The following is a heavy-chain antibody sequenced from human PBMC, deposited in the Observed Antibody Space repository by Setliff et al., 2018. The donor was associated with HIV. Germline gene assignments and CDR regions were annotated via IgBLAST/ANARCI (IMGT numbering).Heavy chain of an antibody. J-gene: IGHJ4*02. CDR3: AKDSNINYDYVWGSPTYYFDY. V-gene: IGHV3-20*04. CDR1: GFSFDDYG. Sequence: GGSLRLSCAASGFSFDDYGMNWVRQIPGKGLEWVAGINGNGGQKYYIDSVKGRFTISRDNAKKSLFLQMSTLRVEDTAFYYCAKDSNINYDYVWGSPTYYFDYWGQGTLVTVSS. CDR2: INGNGGQK. D-gene: IGHD3-16*01.